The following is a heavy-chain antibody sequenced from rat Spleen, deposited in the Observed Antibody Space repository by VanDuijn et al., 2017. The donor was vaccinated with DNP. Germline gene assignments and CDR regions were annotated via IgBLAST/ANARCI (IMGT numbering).Heavy chain of an antibody. D-gene: IGHD1-6*01. V-gene: IGHV5-25*01. CDR2: ISPSGGKT. CDR3: TRGGGYYGYYFDY. Sequence: EVQLVESGGGLVQPGRSLKLSCTASGFTFSDYYMAWVRQAPTKGLEWVTSISPSGGKTYYRDSVKGRFTISRDNAKTTLYLQMDSLRSEDTATYYCTRGGGYYGYYFDYWGQGVMVTVSS. CDR1: GFTFSDYY. J-gene: IGHJ2*01.